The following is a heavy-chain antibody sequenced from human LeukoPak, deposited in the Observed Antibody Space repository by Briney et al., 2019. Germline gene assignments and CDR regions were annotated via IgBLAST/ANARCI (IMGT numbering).Heavy chain of an antibody. CDR1: GGSISSSSYY. Sequence: SETLSLTCTVSGGSISSSSYYWGWIRQPPGKGLEWIGNIYYSGSTYYNPSLKSRVTISVDTSKNQFSLKLSSVTAADTAVYSCARYFYDSSGYYSFDYWGQGTLVTVSS. CDR2: IYYSGST. V-gene: IGHV4-39*07. J-gene: IGHJ4*02. D-gene: IGHD3-22*01. CDR3: ARYFYDSSGYYSFDY.